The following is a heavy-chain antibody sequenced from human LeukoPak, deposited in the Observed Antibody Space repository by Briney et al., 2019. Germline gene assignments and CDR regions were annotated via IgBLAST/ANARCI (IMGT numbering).Heavy chain of an antibody. CDR3: SILDSSGYPREAFDI. V-gene: IGHV4-39*01. CDR1: GGSISSSSYY. CDR2: IYYSGST. Sequence: SETLSLTCTVSGGSISSSSYYWGWIRQPPGKGLEWIGRIYYSGSTYYNPSLKSRVTISVDTSKNQFSLMLSSVTAADTAVYYCSILDSSGYPREAFDIWGQGTMVTVSS. J-gene: IGHJ3*02. D-gene: IGHD3-22*01.